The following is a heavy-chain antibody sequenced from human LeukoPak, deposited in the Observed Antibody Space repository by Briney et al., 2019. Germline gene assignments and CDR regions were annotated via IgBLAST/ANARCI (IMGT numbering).Heavy chain of an antibody. CDR1: GASVTSYY. V-gene: IGHV4-4*07. CDR2: IYTNGTV. J-gene: IGHJ2*01. CDR3: ARLLGSSGYAGDWYFDL. Sequence: SETLSLTCTVSGASVTSYYWSWIRQPVGKGLEWFGRIYTNGTVNYNPSLKSRVTMSRETSKNQFSLKLTSVTAADTAVYYCARLLGSSGYAGDWYFDLWGRGILVTVSS. D-gene: IGHD3-22*01.